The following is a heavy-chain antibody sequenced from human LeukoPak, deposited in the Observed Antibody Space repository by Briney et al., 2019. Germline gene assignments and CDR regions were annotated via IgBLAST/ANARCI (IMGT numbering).Heavy chain of an antibody. J-gene: IGHJ4*02. CDR2: IYYSGST. Sequence: SETLSLTCTVSGGSISSGGYYWSWIRQHPGKGLEWIGYIYYSGSTYHNPSLKSRVTISVDTSKNQFSLKLSSVTAADTAVYYCARVGCSSTSCYPTPDYWGQGTLVTVSS. V-gene: IGHV4-31*03. D-gene: IGHD2-2*01. CDR3: ARVGCSSTSCYPTPDY. CDR1: GGSISSGGYY.